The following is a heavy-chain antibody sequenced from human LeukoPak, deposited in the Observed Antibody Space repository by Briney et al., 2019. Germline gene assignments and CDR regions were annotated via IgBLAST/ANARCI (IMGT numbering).Heavy chain of an antibody. J-gene: IGHJ6*04. CDR1: GGSFSGYY. Sequence: SETLSLTCAVYGGSFSGYYWSWIRQPPGKGLEGIGEINHSGSTNYNPSLRSRVTISVDTSKNQFSLKLSSVTAADTAVYYCARGVRATIPYYYGMDVWGKGTTVTVSS. CDR3: ARGVRATIPYYYGMDV. CDR2: INHSGST. V-gene: IGHV4-34*01. D-gene: IGHD5-12*01.